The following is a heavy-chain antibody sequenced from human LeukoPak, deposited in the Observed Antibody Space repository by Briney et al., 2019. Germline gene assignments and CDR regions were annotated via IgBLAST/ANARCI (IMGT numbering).Heavy chain of an antibody. CDR1: GYSISSGYY. CDR3: AKGESTVTLGY. V-gene: IGHV4-38-2*02. D-gene: IGHD4-17*01. Sequence: SETLSLTCTVSGYSISSGYYWGWIRQPPGKGLEWIGGRYHTGSTNYNPSLKSRVTISLDTSKNQFSLKLSSVTAADTAVYYCAKGESTVTLGYWGQGTLVTVSS. J-gene: IGHJ4*02. CDR2: RYHTGST.